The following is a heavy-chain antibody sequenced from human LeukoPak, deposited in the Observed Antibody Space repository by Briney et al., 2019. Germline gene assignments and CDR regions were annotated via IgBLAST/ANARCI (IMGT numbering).Heavy chain of an antibody. CDR3: ARGTTVTKFDY. CDR2: IYSDDTT. Sequence: GGSLRLSCAASGFTVSGNYMSWVRQSPGKGLEWVSVIYSDDTTYYADPVKGRFTISRDNSKNTLFLQMNSLRAEDTAVYYCARGTTVTKFDYWGQGTLVTVSS. D-gene: IGHD4-17*01. J-gene: IGHJ4*02. V-gene: IGHV3-66*01. CDR1: GFTVSGNY.